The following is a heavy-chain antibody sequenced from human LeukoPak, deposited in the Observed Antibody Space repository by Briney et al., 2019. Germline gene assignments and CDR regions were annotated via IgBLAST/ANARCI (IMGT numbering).Heavy chain of an antibody. J-gene: IGHJ4*02. Sequence: SVKVSCKASGGTFSSYAISWVRQAPGQGLEWMGGIIPIFGTANYAQKLQGRVTMTTDTSTSTAYMELRSLRSDDTAVYYCARGRGIFGVVIMYYFDYWGQGTLVTVSS. CDR2: IIPIFGTA. V-gene: IGHV1-69*05. CDR1: GGTFSSYA. CDR3: ARGRGIFGVVIMYYFDY. D-gene: IGHD3-3*01.